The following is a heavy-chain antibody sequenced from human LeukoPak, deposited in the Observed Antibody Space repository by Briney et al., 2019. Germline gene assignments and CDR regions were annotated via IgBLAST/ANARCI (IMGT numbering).Heavy chain of an antibody. V-gene: IGHV4-59*08. J-gene: IGHJ4*02. CDR1: GGSISSYY. CDR2: FYYSGNT. CDR3: ATVRPENSGSYYWDY. Sequence: PSGTLSLTCTVSGGSISSYYWSWIRQPPGKGLEWIGCFYYSGNTHSNPSLKSRVTISVDTSKNQFSLKLMSVTAADTAVYYCATVRPENSGSYYWDYWGQGTLVTVSS. D-gene: IGHD1-26*01.